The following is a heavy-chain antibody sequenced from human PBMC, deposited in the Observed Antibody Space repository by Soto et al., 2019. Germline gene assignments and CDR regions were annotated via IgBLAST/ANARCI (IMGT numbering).Heavy chain of an antibody. V-gene: IGHV4-34*01. CDR1: GGSFSGYS. CDR3: ARGRGRGGYYFDY. D-gene: IGHD1-26*01. CDR2: INHSGST. Sequence: QVQLQQWGAGLLKPSETLSLTCAVYGGSFSGYSWRWIRQPPGKGLGWVGEINHSGSTNYNPSLKSRVTIAVDTSKNQFSLKLSAVTAADTAVYYCARGRGRGGYYFDYWGQGTLVTVSS. J-gene: IGHJ4*02.